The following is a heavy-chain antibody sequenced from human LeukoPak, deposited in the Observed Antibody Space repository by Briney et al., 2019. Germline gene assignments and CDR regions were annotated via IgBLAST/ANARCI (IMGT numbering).Heavy chain of an antibody. V-gene: IGHV4-34*01. CDR2: INHSGST. D-gene: IGHD3-10*01. J-gene: IGHJ4*02. Sequence: PSETLSLTCAVYGGSFSGYYWSWIRQPPGKGLEWIGEINHSGSTNYNPSLKSRVTISVDTSKNQFSLKLSSVTAADTAVYCCARGRQYYYGSGRPRAPFDYWGQGTLVTVSS. CDR3: ARGRQYYYGSGRPRAPFDY. CDR1: GGSFSGYY.